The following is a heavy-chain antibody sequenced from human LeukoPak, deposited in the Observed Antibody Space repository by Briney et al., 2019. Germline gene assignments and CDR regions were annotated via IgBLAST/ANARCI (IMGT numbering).Heavy chain of an antibody. CDR1: GFTFSSYT. D-gene: IGHD3-10*01. Sequence: GGSLRLSCAASGFTFSSYTMHWVRQAPGKGLEWVAAISSNGNNKYYADSMKGRFTISRDNSKNTLYLQMDSLRPEDTAVYYCARGGRVRGVIRGYYYMDVWGKGTTVTVSS. V-gene: IGHV3-30*04. CDR2: ISSNGNNK. CDR3: ARGGRVRGVIRGYYYMDV. J-gene: IGHJ6*03.